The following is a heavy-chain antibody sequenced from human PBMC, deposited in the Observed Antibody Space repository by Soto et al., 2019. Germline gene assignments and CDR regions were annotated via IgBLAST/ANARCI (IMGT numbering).Heavy chain of an antibody. J-gene: IGHJ3*02. CDR3: ARDGFGRYDDSGSEAFDI. CDR1: GGSFSGYY. V-gene: IGHV4-34*01. Sequence: PSETLCLTCAVYGGSFSGYYWSWIRQPPGKGLEWIGEINHSGSTNYNPSLKSRVTISVDTSKNQFSLKLSSVTAEDTAMYYCARDGFGRYDDSGSEAFDIWGQGTMVTVSS. CDR2: INHSGST. D-gene: IGHD3-10*01.